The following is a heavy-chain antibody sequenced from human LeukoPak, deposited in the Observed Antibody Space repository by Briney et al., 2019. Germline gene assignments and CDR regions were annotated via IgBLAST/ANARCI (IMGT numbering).Heavy chain of an antibody. V-gene: IGHV3-7*01. CDR3: ARDPSGDYYFDY. CDR2: IKQDGSER. CDR1: GFTFSGYW. J-gene: IGHJ4*02. D-gene: IGHD5-12*01. Sequence: GGSLRLSCAASGFTFSGYWMSRVRQAPGKGLEWVANIKQDGSERYYVDSVKGRFTISRDNAKNSLSLQMNSLRAEDTAVYYCARDPSGDYYFDYWGQGTLVTVSS.